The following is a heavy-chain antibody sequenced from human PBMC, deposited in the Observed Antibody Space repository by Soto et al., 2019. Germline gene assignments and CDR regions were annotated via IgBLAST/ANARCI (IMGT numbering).Heavy chain of an antibody. CDR1: GDTFNFYS. J-gene: IGHJ4*02. CDR2: VNPIVRMS. D-gene: IGHD3-10*01. CDR3: ARSFGSGYRAFDY. V-gene: IGHV1-69*02. Sequence: QVQLVQSGAEVKRPGSSVKVSCKASGDTFNFYSINWVRQAPGIGLEWMGRVNPIVRMSNYAHKFQGRVTMTADKSTRTAYMELSSLRSDDTAIYYCARSFGSGYRAFDYWGQGALVTVSS.